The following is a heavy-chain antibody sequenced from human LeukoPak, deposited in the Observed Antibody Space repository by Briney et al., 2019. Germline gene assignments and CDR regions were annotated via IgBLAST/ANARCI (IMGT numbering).Heavy chain of an antibody. CDR3: ASVACSAVTCFGFLFFDY. CDR2: IKQDGTEK. V-gene: IGHV3-7*01. J-gene: IGHJ4*02. D-gene: IGHD2-15*01. CDR1: GFTFSSYG. Sequence: GGSLRLSCAASGFTFSSYGMHWVRQAPGKGLEWVAHIKQDGTEKYYVDSVKGRFTISRDNAKNSLFLQMNSLRAEDTAVYYCASVACSAVTCFGFLFFDYWGQGTLVTVSS.